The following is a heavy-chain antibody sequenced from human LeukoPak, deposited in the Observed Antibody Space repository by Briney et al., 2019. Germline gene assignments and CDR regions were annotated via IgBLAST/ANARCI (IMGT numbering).Heavy chain of an antibody. CDR2: ISYDGSNK. D-gene: IGHD3-22*01. CDR1: GFPFSSYG. V-gene: IGHV3-30*12. Sequence: PGGSLRLSCAASGFPFSSYGMHWVRQAPGKGLEWVAVISYDGSNKYYADSVKGRFTISRDNSKNTLYLQMNSLRAEDTAVYYCARDGSSGYYWYWGQGTLVTVSS. CDR3: ARDGSSGYYWY. J-gene: IGHJ4*02.